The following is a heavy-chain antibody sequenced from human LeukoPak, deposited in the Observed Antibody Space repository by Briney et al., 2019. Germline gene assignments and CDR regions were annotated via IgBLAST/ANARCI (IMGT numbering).Heavy chain of an antibody. J-gene: IGHJ3*01. CDR3: ARDGAYSASNF. CDR1: GFTFSDEY. Sequence: GGSLRLSCAASGFTFSDEYMSWIRQALGKGLEWISCVSNSGSSIYYADSVKGRFSISRDNVKNSLYLQMNSLRVEDTAVYYCARDGAYSASNFWGQGTMVAVSS. D-gene: IGHD5-18*01. V-gene: IGHV3-11*01. CDR2: VSNSGSSI.